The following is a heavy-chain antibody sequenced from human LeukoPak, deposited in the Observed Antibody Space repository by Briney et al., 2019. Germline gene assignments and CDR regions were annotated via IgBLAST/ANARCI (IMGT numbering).Heavy chain of an antibody. Sequence: SQTLSLTCAISGDSVSSNSAAWNWIRQSPSRGLEWLGRTYYRSKWYNDYAVSVKSRITINPDTSKNQFSLQLNSVTPEDTAVYYCARGDYSSSTHSIYGMDVWGQGTTVTVSS. CDR2: TYYRSKWYN. CDR1: GDSVSSNSAA. J-gene: IGHJ6*02. D-gene: IGHD6-6*01. CDR3: ARGDYSSSTHSIYGMDV. V-gene: IGHV6-1*01.